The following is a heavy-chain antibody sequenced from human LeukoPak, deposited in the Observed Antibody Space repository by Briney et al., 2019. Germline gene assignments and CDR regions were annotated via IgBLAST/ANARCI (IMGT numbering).Heavy chain of an antibody. Sequence: ASVKVSCKASGYTFTGYYMHWVRQAPGQGLEWMGWINPNSGGTNYAQKFQGRVTMTRDTSISTAYMELSRLKSDDTAVYYCARDSFWGIAAAGLNYYFDYWGQGTLVTVSS. J-gene: IGHJ4*02. CDR2: INPNSGGT. CDR3: ARDSFWGIAAAGLNYYFDY. V-gene: IGHV1-2*02. D-gene: IGHD6-13*01. CDR1: GYTFTGYY.